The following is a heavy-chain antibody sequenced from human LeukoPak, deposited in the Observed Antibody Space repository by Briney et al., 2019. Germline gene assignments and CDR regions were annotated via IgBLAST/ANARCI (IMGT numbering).Heavy chain of an antibody. CDR2: IKQDGSEN. V-gene: IGHV3-7*02. D-gene: IGHD3-22*01. J-gene: IGHJ3*02. CDR3: ARVMGDYYASGAPRAFDI. CDR1: GFTFSSYA. Sequence: GGSLRLSCAASGFTFSSYAMSWARQAPGKGLEWVANIKQDGSENYYVDSVKGRFTVSRDNAKNSLYLQTNSLRDEDTAVYYCARVMGDYYASGAPRAFDIWGQGTMVTVSS.